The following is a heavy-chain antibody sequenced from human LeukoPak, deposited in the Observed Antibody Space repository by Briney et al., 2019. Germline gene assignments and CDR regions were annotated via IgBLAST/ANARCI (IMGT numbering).Heavy chain of an antibody. V-gene: IGHV3-23*01. D-gene: IGHD6-13*01. Sequence: GGPLRLSCAASGFTFSNYVMSWVRQAPGKGLEWVSVISHSGGSTYYADPVKGRFTISRDNSKNTLYLQMSSLRADDTAVYYCARRTYSTDQYYFDYWGQGTLVTVSS. CDR2: ISHSGGST. CDR3: ARRTYSTDQYYFDY. J-gene: IGHJ4*02. CDR1: GFTFSNYV.